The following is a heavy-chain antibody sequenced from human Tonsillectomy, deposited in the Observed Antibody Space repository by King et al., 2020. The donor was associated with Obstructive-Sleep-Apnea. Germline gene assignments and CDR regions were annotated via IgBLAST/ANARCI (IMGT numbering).Heavy chain of an antibody. Sequence: VQLVESGGGLVQPGGSLRLSCAVSGFTVSSTYMSWGRQAPGKGLEWVSTLYSGVATDYADSVKGRVTISRDTSKNTLYFQMNSLRAEDTAVYFCARGLGYSYGYSFDYWGQGTLVTVSS. J-gene: IGHJ4*02. V-gene: IGHV3-66*01. CDR1: GFTVSSTY. CDR3: ARGLGYSYGYSFDY. D-gene: IGHD5-18*01. CDR2: LYSGVAT.